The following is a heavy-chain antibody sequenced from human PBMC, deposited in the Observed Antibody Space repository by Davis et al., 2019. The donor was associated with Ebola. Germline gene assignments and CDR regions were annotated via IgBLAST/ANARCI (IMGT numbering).Heavy chain of an antibody. D-gene: IGHD3-10*01. CDR2: ISSSSNYI. V-gene: IGHV3-21*01. Sequence: GESLKISCAASGFTFSSNSMNWVRQAPGKGLEWVSFISSSSNYIYYADSVKGRFTVSRDNAKNSLYLQMNSLTDEDTAIYYCARGYGSGRHFDYWGQGTLVTVSS. CDR1: GFTFSSNS. CDR3: ARGYGSGRHFDY. J-gene: IGHJ4*02.